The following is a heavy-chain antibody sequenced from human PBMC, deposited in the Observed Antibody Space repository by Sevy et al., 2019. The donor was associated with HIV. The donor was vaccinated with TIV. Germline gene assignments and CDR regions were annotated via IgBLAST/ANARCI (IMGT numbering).Heavy chain of an antibody. Sequence: SETLSLTCTVSGGSITSLYWNWIRQPPGKGLEWIANIYYNGHINYNPSLKSGVTLSLDTSKNQFCLRLSSVTAADTAMYYCAGENAWGRGYSWGQGTLVTVSS. CDR1: GGSITSLY. CDR2: IYYNGHI. D-gene: IGHD1-26*01. J-gene: IGHJ4*02. CDR3: AGENAWGRGYS. V-gene: IGHV4-59*08.